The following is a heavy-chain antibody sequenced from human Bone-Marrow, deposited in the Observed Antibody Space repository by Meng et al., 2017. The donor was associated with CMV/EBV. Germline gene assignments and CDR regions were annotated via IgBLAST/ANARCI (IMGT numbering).Heavy chain of an antibody. Sequence: GESLKISCAASGFTFTTYSMNWVRQAPGEGLEWVSYITGSSSTINYADSVKGRFTITRDNAKNLLYLQLNSRRAEDTAVYYCATSWGTFDNWGQGTLVTVSS. CDR2: ITGSSSTI. V-gene: IGHV3-48*04. CDR3: ATSWGTFDN. CDR1: GFTFTTYS. J-gene: IGHJ4*02. D-gene: IGHD3-16*01.